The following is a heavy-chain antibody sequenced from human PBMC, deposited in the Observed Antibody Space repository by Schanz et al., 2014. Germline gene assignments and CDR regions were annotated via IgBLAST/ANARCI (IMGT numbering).Heavy chain of an antibody. J-gene: IGHJ4*02. Sequence: QVQLVESGGGVVQPGGSLRLSCAASGFTFSSFGMHWVRQAPGKGLEWVAFIQNDGSNYYHADSVKGCFTISRDNSKNTLYLQINSLRTEDTAVFYCAKGLGTRSNNFDYWGQGTLVTVSS. CDR1: GFTFSSFG. CDR3: AKGLGTRSNNFDY. V-gene: IGHV3-30*02. CDR2: IQNDGSNY. D-gene: IGHD6-13*01.